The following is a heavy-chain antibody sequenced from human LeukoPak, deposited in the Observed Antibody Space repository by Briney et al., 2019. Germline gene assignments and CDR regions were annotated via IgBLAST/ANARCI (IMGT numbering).Heavy chain of an antibody. CDR1: GFTFSSYA. D-gene: IGHD3-22*01. J-gene: IGHJ4*02. Sequence: GGSLRLSCAASGFTFSSYAMHWVRQASGKGLEYVSAISSNGGSTYYANSVKGRFTISRDNSKNTLYLQMGSLRAEDMAVYYCARQEYYYDSSGRAFDYWGQGTLVTVSS. V-gene: IGHV3-64*01. CDR2: ISSNGGST. CDR3: ARQEYYYDSSGRAFDY.